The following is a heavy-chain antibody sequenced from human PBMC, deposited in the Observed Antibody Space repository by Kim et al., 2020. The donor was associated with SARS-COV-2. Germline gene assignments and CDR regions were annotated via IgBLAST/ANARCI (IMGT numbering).Heavy chain of an antibody. J-gene: IGHJ3*02. D-gene: IGHD5-18*01. CDR3: ARGGEGAYSYGYAVDAFDI. CDR2: ISAYNGNT. CDR1: GYTFTSYG. V-gene: IGHV1-18*01. Sequence: ASVKVSCKASGYTFTSYGISWVRQAPGQGLEWMGWISAYNGNTNYAQKLQGRVTMTTDTSTSTAYMELRSLRSDDTAVYYCARGGEGAYSYGYAVDAFDIWGQGTMVTVSS.